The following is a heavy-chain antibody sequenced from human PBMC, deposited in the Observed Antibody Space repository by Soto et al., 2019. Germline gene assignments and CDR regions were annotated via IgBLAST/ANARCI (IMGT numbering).Heavy chain of an antibody. J-gene: IGHJ6*02. CDR2: ITASGEKL. V-gene: IGHV3-23*01. Sequence: GGSLRLSCAASGFSLSSYAMTWVRQAPGKGLEWVSGITASGEKLYYADSVKGRFTISRDTSKNMLYLQMNSLRADDTAVFYCAKALQYSSSRDYFYYGMDVWGQGTTVTVSS. D-gene: IGHD6-6*01. CDR1: GFSLSSYA. CDR3: AKALQYSSSRDYFYYGMDV.